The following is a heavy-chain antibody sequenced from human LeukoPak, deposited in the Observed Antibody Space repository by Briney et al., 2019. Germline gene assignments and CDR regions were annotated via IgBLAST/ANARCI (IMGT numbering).Heavy chain of an antibody. CDR3: AREVYYYGSGSYYYMDV. Sequence: PGGSLRLSCAASGFTFSDYYMSWIRQAPGKGLEWVSYISSSSSYIYYADSVKGRFTISRDNAKNSLYLQMNSLRAEDTAVYYCAREVYYYGSGSYYYMDVWGKGTTVTVSS. CDR1: GFTFSDYY. J-gene: IGHJ6*03. CDR2: ISSSSSYI. V-gene: IGHV3-11*06. D-gene: IGHD3-10*01.